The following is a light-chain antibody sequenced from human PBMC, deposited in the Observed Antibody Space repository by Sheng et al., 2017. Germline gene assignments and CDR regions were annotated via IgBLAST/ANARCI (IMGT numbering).Light chain of an antibody. CDR2: AAS. CDR3: QQYDTSPPRT. Sequence: EIVMTQSPATLSVSPGARAVLSCRASRSVSSNLAWYQQKSGQAPRLLIYAASERATGTPDRFSGGGSGTDFTFTISGLEPEDFAVYYCQQYDTSPPRTFGQGTEVEIK. J-gene: IGKJ1*01. V-gene: IGKV3D-15*01. CDR1: RSVSSN.